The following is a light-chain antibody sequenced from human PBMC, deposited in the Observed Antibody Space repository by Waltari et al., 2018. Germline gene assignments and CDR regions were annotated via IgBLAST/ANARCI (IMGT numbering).Light chain of an antibody. CDR1: EGVSNY. J-gene: IGKJ4*01. CDR2: DTS. V-gene: IGKV3-11*01. CDR3: QQGVILPLT. Sequence: EIVLTQSPVTLSLAAGERATLSCRASEGVSNYLAWYQQKPGQSPRRLIYDTSKRATGIPGRFSGSGYGTDFTLTINNLEAEDFALYYCQQGVILPLTFGGGTKVEIK.